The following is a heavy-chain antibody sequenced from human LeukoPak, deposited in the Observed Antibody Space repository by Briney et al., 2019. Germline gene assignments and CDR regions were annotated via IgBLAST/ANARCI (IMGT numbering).Heavy chain of an antibody. Sequence: TSETLSLTCGVFGVSINDYYWSWIRQSPGKGLEWIGEISHTEGTRYNPSLESRVTMSVGTSENQLSLKLIFVTAADTAVYYCARIRCGHSGSVCYNHWGLGTLVTVSS. CDR1: GVSINDYY. V-gene: IGHV4-34*01. D-gene: IGHD2-21*01. CDR2: ISHTEGT. CDR3: ARIRCGHSGSVCYNH. J-gene: IGHJ4*02.